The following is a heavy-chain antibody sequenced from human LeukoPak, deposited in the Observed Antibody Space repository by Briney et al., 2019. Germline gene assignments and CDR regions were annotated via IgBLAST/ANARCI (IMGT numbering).Heavy chain of an antibody. CDR2: IIPIFGTA. CDR3: ARARYNGLVIQYYFDY. Sequence: SVKVSCKASGGTFSSYAISWVRLAPGQGLEWMGGIIPIFGTANYAQKFQGRVTITADESTSTAYMELSSLRSEDTAVYYCARARYNGLVIQYYFDYWGQGTLVTVSS. D-gene: IGHD3/OR15-3a*01. CDR1: GGTFSSYA. J-gene: IGHJ4*02. V-gene: IGHV1-69*01.